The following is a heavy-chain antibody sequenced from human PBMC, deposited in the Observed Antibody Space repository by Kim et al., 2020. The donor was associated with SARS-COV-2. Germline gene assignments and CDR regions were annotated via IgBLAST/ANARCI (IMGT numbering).Heavy chain of an antibody. CDR3: ASLDTAMTSDPSGI. V-gene: IGHV3-7*01. J-gene: IGHJ3*02. CDR1: GFTISRSW. D-gene: IGHD5-18*01. Sequence: GGSLRLSCAASGFTISRSWMSWVRQAPGKGLEWVACIKQDGSEKYYVDSVKGRLTISRDNAKNSLYLQMNSLRAEDTAVYYCASLDTAMTSDPSGIWGQG. CDR2: IKQDGSEK.